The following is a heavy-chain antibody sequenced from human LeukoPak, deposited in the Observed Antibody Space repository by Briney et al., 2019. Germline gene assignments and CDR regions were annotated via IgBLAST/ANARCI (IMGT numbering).Heavy chain of an antibody. J-gene: IGHJ4*02. CDR3: ATRNY. V-gene: IGHV3-53*01. Sequence: GGSLRLSCAAAGFTVGNNYMSWVRQAPGKGLEWVSLIYSGGATFYADPVKDRFTISRDNSKNTLYLQMNSLRADDTAVYYCATRNYWGQGTLVTVSS. CDR1: GFTVGNNY. CDR2: IYSGGAT.